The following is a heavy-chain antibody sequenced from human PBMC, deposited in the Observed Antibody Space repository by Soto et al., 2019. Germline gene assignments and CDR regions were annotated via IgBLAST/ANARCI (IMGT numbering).Heavy chain of an antibody. V-gene: IGHV5-51*01. Sequence: EVQLVQSGAEVKKPGESLKISCKGSGYSFTSYWIVWVRQMPGKGLEWMGIIYPGDSETRYSPSLQGQVTMSADKSTSTADVQWSSLKASATAMYYCARRSYCDGDCTRRPYDYYGMDVWGQWTTVTVSS. CDR1: GYSFTSYW. D-gene: IGHD2-21*02. J-gene: IGHJ6*02. CDR3: ARRSYCDGDCTRRPYDYYGMDV. CDR2: IYPGDSET.